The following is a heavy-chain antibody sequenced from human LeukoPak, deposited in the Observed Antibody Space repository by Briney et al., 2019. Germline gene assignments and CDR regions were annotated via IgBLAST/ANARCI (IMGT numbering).Heavy chain of an antibody. V-gene: IGHV3-30*18. D-gene: IGHD5-18*01. CDR3: AKGQLWSYFDY. CDR1: GFTFSSYG. J-gene: IGHJ4*02. Sequence: PGGSLRLSCAASGFTFSSYGMHWVRQAPGKGLEWVAVISYDGSNKYYADSVKGRFTISRDNSKNTLYLQMNSLRAEDTAVYYCAKGQLWSYFDYWGQGTLVTVSS. CDR2: ISYDGSNK.